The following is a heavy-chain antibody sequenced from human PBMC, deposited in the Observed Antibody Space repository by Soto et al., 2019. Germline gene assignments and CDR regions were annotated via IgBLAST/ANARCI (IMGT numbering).Heavy chain of an antibody. V-gene: IGHV4-34*01. CDR3: ARGVPLRVVVQTDAPDEYYFDP. D-gene: IGHD2-15*01. CDR2: INNSGTV. CDR1: GGSFSGYY. Sequence: SETLSLTCAVYGGSFSGYYWTWIRQSPEEGLEWIGEINNSGTVNYNPSLKSRVTVLVDTSKNQFSLKLKSLTAADTAVYYCARGVPLRVVVQTDAPDEYYFDPGGLGTLVTVSS. J-gene: IGHJ4*02.